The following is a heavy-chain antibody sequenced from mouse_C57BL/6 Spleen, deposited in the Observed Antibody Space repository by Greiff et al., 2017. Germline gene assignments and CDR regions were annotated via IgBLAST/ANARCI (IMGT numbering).Heavy chain of an antibody. V-gene: IGHV1-64*01. CDR3: ARHCDGRSYGYFDY. D-gene: IGHD1-1*01. J-gene: IGHJ2*01. CDR1: GYTFTSYW. Sequence: QVQLQQPGAELVKPGASVKLSCKASGYTFTSYWMHWVKQRPGQGLEWIGMIHPNSGSTNYNEKFKSKATLTVDKSSSTAYMQLSSLTSEDSAVYYCARHCDGRSYGYFDYWGQGTTLTVSS. CDR2: IHPNSGST.